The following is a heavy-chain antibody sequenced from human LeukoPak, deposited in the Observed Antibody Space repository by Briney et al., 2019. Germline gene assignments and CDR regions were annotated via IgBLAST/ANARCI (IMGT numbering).Heavy chain of an antibody. J-gene: IGHJ4*02. Sequence: PSETLSLTCAVYGGSFSGYYWSWIRQPPGKGLEWIGEINHSGSTNYNPSLKSRVTISVDTSKNRFSLKLSSVTAADTAVYYCATYYDILTGEAAAVDYWGQGTLVTVSS. V-gene: IGHV4-34*01. CDR1: GGSFSGYY. D-gene: IGHD3-9*01. CDR2: INHSGST. CDR3: ATYYDILTGEAAAVDY.